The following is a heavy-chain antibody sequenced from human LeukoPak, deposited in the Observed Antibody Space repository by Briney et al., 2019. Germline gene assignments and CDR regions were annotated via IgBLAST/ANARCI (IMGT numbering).Heavy chain of an antibody. CDR3: ARERATPIGYYFDY. CDR2: IYHSGST. Sequence: SETLSLTCAVSGGSISSGGYSWSWIRQPPGKGLEWIGYIYHSGSTYYNPSLKSRVTISVDRSKNQFSLKLSSVTAADTAVYYCARERATPIGYYFDYWGQGTLVTVSS. V-gene: IGHV4-30-2*01. CDR1: GGSISSGGYS. D-gene: IGHD1-26*01. J-gene: IGHJ4*02.